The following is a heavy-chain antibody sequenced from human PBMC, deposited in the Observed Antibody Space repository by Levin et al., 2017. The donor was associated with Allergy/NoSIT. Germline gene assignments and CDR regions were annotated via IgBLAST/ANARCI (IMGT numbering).Heavy chain of an antibody. CDR1: GDSVTTNNW. D-gene: IGHD2-2*01. J-gene: IGHJ4*02. V-gene: IGHV4-4*02. CDR3: ATCPGTSSTTCYGIDY. Sequence: SQTLSLTCDVSGDSVTTNNWWTWVRQSPAKGLEWIGEFHHSRGANYNPSFRSRVTMSVDESKNQFSLKLTSVTAADTAVYYCATCPGTSSTTCYGIDYWGQGSLVTVSS. CDR2: FHHSRGA.